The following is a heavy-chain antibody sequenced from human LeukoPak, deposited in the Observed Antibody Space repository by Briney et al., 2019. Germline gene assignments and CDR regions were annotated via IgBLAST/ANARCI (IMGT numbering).Heavy chain of an antibody. CDR1: GFTFSSYW. CDR2: IKQDGSEK. J-gene: IGHJ4*02. D-gene: IGHD3-10*01. V-gene: IGHV3-7*01. CDR3: ARVRSYDASGNDRYHFGF. Sequence: PGGSLRLSCAASGFTFSSYWMSWVRQAPGQGLEWVANIKQDGSEKYYVDSLKGRFTISRDNAKNSLYLQMNSLRAEDTAVYYCARVRSYDASGNDRYHFGFWRQGTVVRVSS.